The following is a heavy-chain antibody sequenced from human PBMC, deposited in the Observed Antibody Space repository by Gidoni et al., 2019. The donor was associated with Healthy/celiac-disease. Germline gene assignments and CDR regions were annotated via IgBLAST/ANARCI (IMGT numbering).Heavy chain of an antibody. CDR1: GFTFSSYS. V-gene: IGHV3-21*01. J-gene: IGHJ4*02. D-gene: IGHD3-10*01. CDR2: ISSSSSYI. Sequence: EVQLVESGGGLVKPGGSLRLSCAASGFTFSSYSMTWVRQAPGKGLEWVSSISSSSSYIYYADSVKGRFTISRDNAKNSLYLQMNSLRAEDTAVYYCAREEGAGSTEIDYWGQGTLVTVSS. CDR3: AREEGAGSTEIDY.